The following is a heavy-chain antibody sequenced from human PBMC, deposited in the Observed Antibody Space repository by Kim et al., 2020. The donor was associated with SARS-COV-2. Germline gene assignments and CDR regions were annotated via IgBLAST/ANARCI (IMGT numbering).Heavy chain of an antibody. D-gene: IGHD3-10*01. V-gene: IGHV3-33*01. CDR3: ARGPGSAVYLFAFDV. Sequence: GGSLRLSCAASGFTYSTYGMNWVRQAPGKGLEWVALIWHNGRDPTYMDSVKGRFTISRDNPKNTMYLQMDSLRVEDTAVYYCARGPGSAVYLFAFDVWG. CDR2: IWHNGRDP. J-gene: IGHJ3*01. CDR1: GFTYSTYG.